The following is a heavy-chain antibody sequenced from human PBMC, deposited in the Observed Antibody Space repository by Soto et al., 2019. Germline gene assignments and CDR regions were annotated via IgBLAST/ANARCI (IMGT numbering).Heavy chain of an antibody. J-gene: IGHJ5*02. V-gene: IGHV4-59*01. Sequence: PSETLSLTCTVSGASISSNYWSWIRQPPGEGLEWIGYIHYSGSTKYNASLQSRVTISMDTSKNQFSVKLTSVTAADTAVYYCARGGCSSCWFDPWGQGTLVTVYS. D-gene: IGHD3-10*02. CDR3: ARGGCSSCWFDP. CDR2: IHYSGST. CDR1: GASISSNY.